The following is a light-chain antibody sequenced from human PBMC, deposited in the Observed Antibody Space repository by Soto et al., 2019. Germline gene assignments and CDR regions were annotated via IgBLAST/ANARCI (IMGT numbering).Light chain of an antibody. CDR3: QQHGRSPLT. CDR2: GAS. Sequence: EIVLTQSPGTLSLSPGERATLSCRASQSVSSSYLAWYQQKPGQAPRLLIYGASSRNTGVPDRFSGSGAGTDFTLTISRLEAEEFAVYYCQQHGRSPLTFGGGTKVEIK. V-gene: IGKV3-20*01. J-gene: IGKJ4*01. CDR1: QSVSSSY.